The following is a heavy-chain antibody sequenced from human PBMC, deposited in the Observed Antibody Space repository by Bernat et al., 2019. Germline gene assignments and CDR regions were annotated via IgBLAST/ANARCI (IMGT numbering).Heavy chain of an antibody. Sequence: EEQLVESGGGLVQPGGSLRLSCSASGFTFSSYAMHWVRQAPGKGLEYVSAISSNGGSTYYADSVKGRFTISRDNSKNTLYLQMSSLRADDTAVYYCVKGGRYYYDSSGYPRDFQHWGQGTLVTVSS. J-gene: IGHJ1*01. CDR3: VKGGRYYYDSSGYPRDFQH. D-gene: IGHD3-22*01. CDR1: GFTFSSYA. CDR2: ISSNGGST. V-gene: IGHV3-64D*06.